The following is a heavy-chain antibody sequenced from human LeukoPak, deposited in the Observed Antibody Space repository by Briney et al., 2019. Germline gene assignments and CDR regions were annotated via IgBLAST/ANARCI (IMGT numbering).Heavy chain of an antibody. CDR3: ARGNKAWELRNCYYYYMDV. Sequence: ASVKVSCKASGYTFTGYYMHWVRQAPGQGLEWMGWIDPNSGGTNYAQKFQGRVTMTRETSISTAYMELSRLRSDDTAVYYCARGNKAWELRNCYYYYMDVWGKGTTVTVSS. CDR1: GYTFTGYY. D-gene: IGHD1-26*01. V-gene: IGHV1-2*02. CDR2: IDPNSGGT. J-gene: IGHJ6*03.